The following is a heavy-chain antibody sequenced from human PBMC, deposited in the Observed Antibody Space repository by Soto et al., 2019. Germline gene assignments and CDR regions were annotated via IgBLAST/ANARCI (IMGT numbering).Heavy chain of an antibody. J-gene: IGHJ2*01. CDR1: GFTVSSNY. V-gene: IGHV3-53*04. CDR2: IYSGGTT. CDR3: ARVLRLVGFGEFDL. D-gene: IGHD3-10*01. Sequence: EVQLVESGGGLVRPGGSLRLSCAASGFTVSSNYMSWVRQDPGKGLEWVSVIYSGGTTYYADSVRGRFTISKDNSKHTLYLQMNSLRTEDTAVYYCARVLRLVGFGEFDLWGRGTLVTVSS.